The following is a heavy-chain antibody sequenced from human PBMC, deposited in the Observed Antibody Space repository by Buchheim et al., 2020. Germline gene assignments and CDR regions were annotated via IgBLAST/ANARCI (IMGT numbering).Heavy chain of an antibody. CDR2: IIPILGIA. Sequence: QVQLVQSGAEVKKPGSSVKVSCKASGGTFSSYAISWVRQAPGQGLEWMGRIIPILGIANHAQKFQGRVTITADKSTSTAYMELSSLRSEDTAVYYCAREDCSGGSCYGAWFDPWGQGTL. D-gene: IGHD2-15*01. V-gene: IGHV1-69*04. CDR3: AREDCSGGSCYGAWFDP. J-gene: IGHJ5*02. CDR1: GGTFSSYA.